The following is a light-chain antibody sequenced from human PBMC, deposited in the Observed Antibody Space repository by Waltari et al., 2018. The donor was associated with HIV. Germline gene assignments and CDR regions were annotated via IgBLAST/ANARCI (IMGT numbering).Light chain of an antibody. CDR3: QQSYSWS. CDR2: AAY. Sequence: DIQMTQSPPSLSASVGDRVTSTCRASQNICTSLNWYQQKAGKAPKVLIYAAYDLESWAPSRFSGSGSGTDFTLTISSLQPEDFATYYCQQSYSWSFGQGTKVEIK. CDR1: QNICTS. V-gene: IGKV1-39*01. J-gene: IGKJ1*01.